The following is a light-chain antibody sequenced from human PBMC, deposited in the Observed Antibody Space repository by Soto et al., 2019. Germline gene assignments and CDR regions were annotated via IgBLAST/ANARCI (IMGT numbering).Light chain of an antibody. CDR1: SRDVGGYTY. V-gene: IGLV2-11*01. CDR2: DVT. Sequence: LTHPRPSSQSPRQSLSISYTGTSRDVGGYTYVSWYKQPSGKATRLMIYDVTKRRSGVPDRFSGSKSGNTDSLTISGLQAEDEADYYCCAYAGSYTFDVFGTGTKVTVL. J-gene: IGLJ1*01. CDR3: CAYAGSYTFDV.